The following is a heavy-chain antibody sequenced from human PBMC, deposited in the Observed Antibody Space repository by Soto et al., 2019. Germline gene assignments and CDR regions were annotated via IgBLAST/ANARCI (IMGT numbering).Heavy chain of an antibody. CDR2: INPNSGGT. V-gene: IGHV1-2*04. CDR3: ARGGYSSGYYSRPLAIDY. CDR1: GYTFTVNY. D-gene: IGHD3-22*01. Sequence: ASVKVSCKASGYTFTVNYMHWVRQAPGQGLEWMGWINPNSGGTNYAQKFQGWVTMTRDTSISTAYMELSRLRSDDTAVYYCARGGYSSGYYSRPLAIDYWGQGTLVTVSS. J-gene: IGHJ4*02.